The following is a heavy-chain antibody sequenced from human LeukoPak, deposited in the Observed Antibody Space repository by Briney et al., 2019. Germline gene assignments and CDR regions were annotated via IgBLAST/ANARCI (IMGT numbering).Heavy chain of an antibody. CDR1: AHTFSGYY. D-gene: IGHD6-19*01. CDR3: ARDGSGSGWYFFDY. CDR2: MNPNSGAT. J-gene: IGHJ4*02. Sequence: SVTLSCKPSAHTFSGYYMHWVRQAPGQGLEWMGLMNPNSGATNYEKTSQGRVSLTRDMSISTAYLELTSVTSDDTAVYYCARDGSGSGWYFFDYWGQGTLVTVSS. V-gene: IGHV1-2*02.